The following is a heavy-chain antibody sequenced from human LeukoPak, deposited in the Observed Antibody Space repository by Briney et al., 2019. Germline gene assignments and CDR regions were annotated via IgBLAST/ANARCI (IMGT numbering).Heavy chain of an antibody. Sequence: PSQTLSLTCTVSGGSISSGGYYWSWIRQHPGKGLEWIGYIYYSGSTNYNPSLKSRVTISVDTSKNQFSLKLSSVTAADTAVYYCARRSYVDTAMALDYWGQGTLVTVSS. CDR1: GGSISSGGYY. CDR3: ARRSYVDTAMALDY. J-gene: IGHJ4*02. V-gene: IGHV4-31*03. CDR2: IYYSGST. D-gene: IGHD5-18*01.